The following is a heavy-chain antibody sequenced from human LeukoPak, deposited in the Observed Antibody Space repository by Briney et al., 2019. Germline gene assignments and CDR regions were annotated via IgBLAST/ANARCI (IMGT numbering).Heavy chain of an antibody. CDR3: ARKGSDTWYTYWFAP. D-gene: IGHD6-13*01. Sequence: TSETLSLTCAVSGGSIRSNNWWTWVRQPPGKGLEWIGEIFHSGSTNYNSSLKSRVTISLDESENHFSLKLSSVTAADTDVYYCARKGSDTWYTYWFAPWGQGTLVTVSS. CDR1: GGSIRSNNW. CDR2: IFHSGST. J-gene: IGHJ5*02. V-gene: IGHV4-4*02.